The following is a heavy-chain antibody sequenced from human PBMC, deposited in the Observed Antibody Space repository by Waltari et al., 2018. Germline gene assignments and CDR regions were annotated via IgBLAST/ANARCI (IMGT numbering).Heavy chain of an antibody. V-gene: IGHV3-21*01. J-gene: IGHJ4*02. CDR3: ARSYSSGWYKG. D-gene: IGHD6-19*01. Sequence: EVQRVESGGGLGQPGGYLRLSCSAPGITVSRESINWVLQAPRKWLEWVSSISSSSSYIYYADSVKGRFTISRDNAKNSLYLQMNSLRAEDTAVYYCARSYSSGWYKGWGQGTLVTVSS. CDR2: ISSSSSYI. CDR1: GITVSRES.